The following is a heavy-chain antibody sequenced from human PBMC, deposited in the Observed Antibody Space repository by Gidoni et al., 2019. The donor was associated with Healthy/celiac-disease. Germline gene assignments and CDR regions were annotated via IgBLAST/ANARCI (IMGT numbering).Heavy chain of an antibody. V-gene: IGHV3-30-3*01. CDR3: AREYSGIAVAGVAEYFQH. D-gene: IGHD6-19*01. CDR2: ISYDGSNK. Sequence: QVQLVESGGGVVQPGRSLRLSCAASGFTFSSYAMHWVRQAPGKGLGWVAVISYDGSNKYYADSVKGRFTISRDNSKNTLYLQMNSLRAEDTAVYYCAREYSGIAVAGVAEYFQHWGQGTLVTVSS. J-gene: IGHJ1*01. CDR1: GFTFSSYA.